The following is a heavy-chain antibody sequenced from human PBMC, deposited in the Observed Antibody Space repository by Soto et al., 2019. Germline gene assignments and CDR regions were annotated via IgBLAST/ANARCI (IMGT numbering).Heavy chain of an antibody. Sequence: PGGSLRLSCAASGFTFSDYYMSWFRQAPGKGLEWVSYISSSSSYTNYADSVKGRFTISRDNAKNSLYLQMNSLRAEDTAVYYCARDRYDYIWGSPTQYYFDYWGQGTLVTVSS. CDR2: ISSSSSYT. J-gene: IGHJ4*02. D-gene: IGHD3-16*01. CDR3: ARDRYDYIWGSPTQYYFDY. V-gene: IGHV3-11*05. CDR1: GFTFSDYY.